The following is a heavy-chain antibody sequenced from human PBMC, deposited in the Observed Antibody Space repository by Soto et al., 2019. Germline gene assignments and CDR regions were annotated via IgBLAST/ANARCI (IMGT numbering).Heavy chain of an antibody. CDR1: GFTFSSYG. D-gene: IGHD5-18*01. CDR2: ISYDGSNK. J-gene: IGHJ6*03. CDR3: AKDGGYGYMDV. V-gene: IGHV3-30*18. Sequence: GGSLRLSCAASGFTFSSYGMHWVRQAPGKGLEWVAVISYDGSNKYYAESVKGRFTISRDNSKNTLYLQMNSLRAEDTAVYYCAKDGGYGYMDVWGKGTTVTVSS.